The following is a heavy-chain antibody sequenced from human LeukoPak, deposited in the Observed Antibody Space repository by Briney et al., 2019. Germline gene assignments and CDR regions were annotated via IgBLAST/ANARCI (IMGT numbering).Heavy chain of an antibody. D-gene: IGHD5-18*01. Sequence: SETLSLTCAVFGGSFSSYYSHWIRQSPGKGLEWIGEIDQSGSTNYNPSLKSRVTMSVDTSKNQFSLKLSSVTAADTAVYYCARDTQRYSYGYAEDDYYYGMDVWGQGTTVTVSS. CDR2: IDQSGST. V-gene: IGHV4-34*01. J-gene: IGHJ6*02. CDR1: GGSFSSYY. CDR3: ARDTQRYSYGYAEDDYYYGMDV.